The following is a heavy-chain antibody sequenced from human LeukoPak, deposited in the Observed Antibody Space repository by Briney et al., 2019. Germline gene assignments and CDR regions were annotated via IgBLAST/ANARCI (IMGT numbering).Heavy chain of an antibody. CDR3: TTNAGTYGIDG. D-gene: IGHD1-26*01. CDR1: GFNFGSYA. Sequence: PGGSLRLSCAASGFNFGSYAMSWVRQAPGKGLEWVSAINDGGSHTYYADSVKGRFTISRDNSKNTLYLQMNSLRAEDTAVYYCTTNAGTYGIDGWGQGTMVTVSS. CDR2: INDGGSHT. J-gene: IGHJ3*01. V-gene: IGHV3-23*01.